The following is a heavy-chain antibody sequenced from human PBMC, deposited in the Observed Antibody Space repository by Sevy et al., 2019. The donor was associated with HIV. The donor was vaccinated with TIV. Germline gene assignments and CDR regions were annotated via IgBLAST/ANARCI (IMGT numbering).Heavy chain of an antibody. CDR2: ISGTGTI. CDR3: ARSMISFGGLVDN. D-gene: IGHD3-16*02. J-gene: IGHJ4*02. Sequence: WGSLRLSCAASEITFSDHGMNWVRQTPGKGLEWISYISGTGTIYYTDSVKGRFAISRDNGKKLLYLQMNSLRADDTAVYYCARSMISFGGLVDNWGQGTLVTVSS. CDR1: EITFSDHG. V-gene: IGHV3-48*01.